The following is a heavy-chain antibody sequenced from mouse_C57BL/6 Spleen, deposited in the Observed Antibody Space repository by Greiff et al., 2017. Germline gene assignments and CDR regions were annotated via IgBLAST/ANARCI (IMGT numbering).Heavy chain of an antibody. CDR2: IYPGDGDT. D-gene: IGHD2-2*01. CDR3: ARSPSTMVTSRDY. CDR1: GYAFSSSW. Sequence: VQLQQSGPELVKPGASVKISCKASGYAFSSSWMNWVKQRPGKGLEWIGRIYPGDGDTNYNGKFKGKATLTADKSSSTAYMQLSSLTSEDSAVYFGARSPSTMVTSRDYWGQGTTLTVSS. V-gene: IGHV1-82*01. J-gene: IGHJ2*01.